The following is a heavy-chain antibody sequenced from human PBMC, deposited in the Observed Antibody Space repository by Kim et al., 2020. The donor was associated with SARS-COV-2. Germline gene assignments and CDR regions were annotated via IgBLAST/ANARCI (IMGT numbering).Heavy chain of an antibody. Sequence: GGSLRLSCAASGFMFSSYDMNWVRQAPGKGPEWISYINSRSSHIYYADSARGRFTISRDNAKNSLYLQMDSLRVEDTAVFYCARDKHQSARAGGMHVWGQGTTVTVSS. CDR1: GFMFSSYD. J-gene: IGHJ6*02. V-gene: IGHV3-21*01. CDR2: INSRSSHI. CDR3: ARDKHQSARAGGMHV. D-gene: IGHD2-21*01.